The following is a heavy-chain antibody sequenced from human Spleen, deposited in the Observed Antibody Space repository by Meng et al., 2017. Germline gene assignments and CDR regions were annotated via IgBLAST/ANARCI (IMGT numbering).Heavy chain of an antibody. J-gene: IGHJ4*02. CDR2: IYQSGST. CDR3: ARYGDLYQFDY. V-gene: IGHV4-38-2*02. CDR1: GYSITGSYN. Sequence: SETLSLTCTVSGYSITGSYNWGWIRQSPGKGLEWIGSIYQSGSTYYNPSLKSQVTISVDTSKNHFSLKLSSVTAADTAVYYCARYGDLYQFDYWGQGTLVTVSS. D-gene: IGHD4-17*01.